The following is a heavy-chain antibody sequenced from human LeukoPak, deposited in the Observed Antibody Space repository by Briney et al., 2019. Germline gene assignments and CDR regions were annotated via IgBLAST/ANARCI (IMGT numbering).Heavy chain of an antibody. Sequence: GESLKISCKGSRYSFTSYWIGWVRQMPGKGLEWMGIIYPGDSDTRYSPSFQGHVTISADKSISTAYLQWSSLKASDTAMYYCARHVGYSSGWYWFDPWGQGTLVTVSS. J-gene: IGHJ5*02. D-gene: IGHD6-19*01. CDR2: IYPGDSDT. V-gene: IGHV5-51*01. CDR1: RYSFTSYW. CDR3: ARHVGYSSGWYWFDP.